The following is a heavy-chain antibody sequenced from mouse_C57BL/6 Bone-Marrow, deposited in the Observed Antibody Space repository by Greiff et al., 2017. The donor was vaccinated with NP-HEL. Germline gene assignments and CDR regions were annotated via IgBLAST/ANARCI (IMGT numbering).Heavy chain of an antibody. CDR3: ANRPYYYGSSYGAMDY. Sequence: QVQLQQSDAELVKPGASVKISCKVSGYTFTDHTIHWMKQRPEQGLEWIGYIYPRDGSTKYNEKFKGKATLTADKSSSTAYMQLNSLTSEDSAVYFCANRPYYYGSSYGAMDYWGQGTSVTVSS. V-gene: IGHV1-78*01. D-gene: IGHD1-1*01. J-gene: IGHJ4*01. CDR2: IYPRDGST. CDR1: GYTFTDHT.